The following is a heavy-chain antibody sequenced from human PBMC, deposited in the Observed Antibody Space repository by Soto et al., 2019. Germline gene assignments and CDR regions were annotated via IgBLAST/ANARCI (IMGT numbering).Heavy chain of an antibody. Sequence: QITLKESGPTLVKPTQTLTLTCSFSGFSLSTSGVGVGWIRQPPGKALEWLALIYWDDDKRYSPSLKRRLTITKDTSKNQVVLTMTNMDPVNTATYYCAHRGHGDYFDYWGQGTLVTVSS. V-gene: IGHV2-5*02. CDR2: IYWDDDK. CDR1: GFSLSTSGVG. CDR3: AHRGHGDYFDY. J-gene: IGHJ4*02. D-gene: IGHD4-17*01.